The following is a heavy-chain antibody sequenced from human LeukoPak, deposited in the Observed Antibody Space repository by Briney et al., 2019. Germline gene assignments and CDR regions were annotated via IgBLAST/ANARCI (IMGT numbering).Heavy chain of an antibody. Sequence: SETLSLTCTVSGGSISSSSYYWGWIRQTPGKGLEWIGSIYYSGSTYYNPSLKSRVTISVDTSKNQFSLKLSSVTAADTAVYYCARVGSSFDYWGQGTLVTVSS. CDR2: IYYSGST. CDR3: ARVGSSFDY. D-gene: IGHD6-13*01. CDR1: GGSISSSSYY. J-gene: IGHJ4*02. V-gene: IGHV4-39*07.